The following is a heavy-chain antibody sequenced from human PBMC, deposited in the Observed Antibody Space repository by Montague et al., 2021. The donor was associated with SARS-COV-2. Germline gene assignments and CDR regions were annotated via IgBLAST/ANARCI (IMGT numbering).Heavy chain of an antibody. J-gene: IGHJ4*02. CDR1: GGSISSSNY. D-gene: IGHD1-26*01. Sequence: SETLSPTCAVSGGSISSSNYWIWVRQPPGKGLEWIGEVYHGGRTNYKPSLKSRVTISVDKSKNQLSLKLSSVTAADTAVYYCARQGVFSYTMGESWGQGTLVTVSS. V-gene: IGHV4-4*02. CDR3: ARQGVFSYTMGES. CDR2: VYHGGRT.